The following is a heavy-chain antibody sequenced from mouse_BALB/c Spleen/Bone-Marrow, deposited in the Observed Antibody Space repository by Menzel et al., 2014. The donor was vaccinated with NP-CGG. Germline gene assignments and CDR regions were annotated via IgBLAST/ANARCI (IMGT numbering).Heavy chain of an antibody. V-gene: IGHV14-3*02. D-gene: IGHD2-14*01. CDR1: GFNIKDTY. CDR3: ARYRLGTYFDY. J-gene: IGHJ2*01. Sequence: EVKLVESGAELVKPGASVKLSCTASGFNIKDTYMHWVKQRPEQGLEWIGRIDPANGNTKYDPKFQGKATITADTSSNTAYLQPSSLTSEDTAVYYCARYRLGTYFDYWGQGTTLTVSS. CDR2: IDPANGNT.